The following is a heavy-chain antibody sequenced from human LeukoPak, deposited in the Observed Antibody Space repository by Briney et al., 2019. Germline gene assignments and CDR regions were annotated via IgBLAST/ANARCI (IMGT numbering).Heavy chain of an antibody. CDR1: GFTFSSYS. D-gene: IGHD2-15*01. Sequence: KPGGSLRLSCAASGFTFSSYSMNWVRQAPGKGLEWVSSISSSSNYIYYADSVKGRFTISRDNAKDSLNLQMNSLRVEDTALYYCARVGRYCSGGSCYTAGYYYYMDVWGKGTTVTVSS. V-gene: IGHV3-21*04. CDR3: ARVGRYCSGGSCYTAGYYYYMDV. CDR2: ISSSSNYI. J-gene: IGHJ6*03.